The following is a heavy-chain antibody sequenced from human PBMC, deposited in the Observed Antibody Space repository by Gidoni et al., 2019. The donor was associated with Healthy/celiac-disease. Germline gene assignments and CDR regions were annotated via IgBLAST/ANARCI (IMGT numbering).Heavy chain of an antibody. CDR1: GFTFSSSS. CDR2: IRSSSSDI. V-gene: IGHV3-21*01. J-gene: IGHJ5*02. Sequence: EVQLVVSGGGLLKHGGSLRRSCAASGFTFSSSSTNWVSQAPGRGLELFSSIRSSSSDIYYADSVKGRFTISRDNAKNSMYLQRNSLRAEDTAVYYCARGAIGFGGVIARAPFDPWGQGTLVTVSS. D-gene: IGHD3-16*02. CDR3: ARGAIGFGGVIARAPFDP.